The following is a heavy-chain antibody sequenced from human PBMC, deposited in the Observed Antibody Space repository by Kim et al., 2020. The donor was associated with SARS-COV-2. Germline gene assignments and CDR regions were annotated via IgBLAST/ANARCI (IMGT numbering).Heavy chain of an antibody. Sequence: GSHDYAAPVTGRFTISKDDSENTLYLQMNSLTIDDTAVYYCTTYGSETFVSWGQGTLVTVSS. D-gene: IGHD3-10*01. V-gene: IGHV3-15*01. CDR2: GSH. J-gene: IGHJ4*02. CDR3: TTYGSETFVS.